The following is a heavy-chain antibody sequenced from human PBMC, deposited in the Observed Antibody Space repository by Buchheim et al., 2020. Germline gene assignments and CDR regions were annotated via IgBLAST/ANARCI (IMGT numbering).Heavy chain of an antibody. D-gene: IGHD6-13*01. J-gene: IGHJ4*02. CDR3: TRPEDSNNWYKDLEFHH. V-gene: IGHV3-73*01. Sequence: EVQLVESGGGLVQPGGSLKLSCAASGFTFSDSAVHWVRQASGKGLEWVGRIRNKADSYATAYAASVNDRFTISRDDSKNTAYLQMNSLKTEDTAVYYCTRPEDSNNWYKDLEFHHWGQGAL. CDR2: IRNKADSYAT. CDR1: GFTFSDSA.